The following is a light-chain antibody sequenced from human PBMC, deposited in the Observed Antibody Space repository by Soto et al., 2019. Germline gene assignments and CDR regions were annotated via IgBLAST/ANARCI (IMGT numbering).Light chain of an antibody. CDR2: RAS. CDR3: QQYNSYPYT. Sequence: DIQMTQSRPTLSASVGDRVIITCRASQSIRSWLAWYQQKPGKAPNLLIYRASNLESGAPSRFSGSGSGTEVTLTISSLQPDDFATYYCQQYNSYPYTFGQGTRLEIK. V-gene: IGKV1-5*03. J-gene: IGKJ2*01. CDR1: QSIRSW.